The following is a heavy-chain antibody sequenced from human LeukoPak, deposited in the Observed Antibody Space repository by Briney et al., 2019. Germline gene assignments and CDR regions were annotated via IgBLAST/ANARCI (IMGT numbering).Heavy chain of an antibody. V-gene: IGHV1-69*04. D-gene: IGHD3-22*01. CDR1: GGTFSSYA. J-gene: IGHJ4*02. Sequence: SVKVSCQASGGTFSSYAISWVRQAPGQGLEWMGRIIPILGIANYAQKFQGRVTITADKSTSTAYMELSSLRSEDTAVYYCARALAYYYDSSGYTFDYWGQGTLVTVSS. CDR2: IIPILGIA. CDR3: ARALAYYYDSSGYTFDY.